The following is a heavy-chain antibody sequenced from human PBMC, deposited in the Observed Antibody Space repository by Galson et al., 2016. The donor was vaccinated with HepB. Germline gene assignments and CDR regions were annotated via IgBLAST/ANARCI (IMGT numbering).Heavy chain of an antibody. V-gene: IGHV2-70*11. Sequence: PALVKPTQTLTLTCTFSGFLLTTSGMCVSWVRHPPGKALEWHARIDWGNNEEPSPPLRSRLTIPKDTAKNQVVLTITNWDPEATATYYCARTPRYCRGDGCDGFDIWGQGTMVTVSS. CDR3: ARTPRYCRGDGCDGFDI. J-gene: IGHJ3*02. D-gene: IGHD2-15*01. CDR1: GFLLTTSGMC. CDR2: IDWGNNE.